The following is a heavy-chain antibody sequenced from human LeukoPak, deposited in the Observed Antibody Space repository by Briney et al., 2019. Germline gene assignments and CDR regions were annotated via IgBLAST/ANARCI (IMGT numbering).Heavy chain of an antibody. J-gene: IGHJ4*02. D-gene: IGHD1-26*01. CDR1: GGSFSGYY. CDR2: IYHSGST. CDR3: ARVPVVGAMDY. V-gene: IGHV4-34*01. Sequence: SETLSLTCAVYGGSFSGYYWSWVRQPPGKGLEWIGEIYHSGSTNYNPSLKSRVTISVDKSKNQFSLKLSSVTAADTAVYYCARVPVVGAMDYWGQGTLVTVSS.